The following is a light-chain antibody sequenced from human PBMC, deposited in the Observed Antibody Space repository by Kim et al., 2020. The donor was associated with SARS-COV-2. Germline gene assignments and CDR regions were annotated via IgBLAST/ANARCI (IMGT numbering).Light chain of an antibody. CDR2: DAS. CDR1: QSISIY. J-gene: IGKJ2*01. Sequence: IVLTQSPATLSLSPGERATVSCRASQSISIYLAWFQQKPGQAPRLLIYDASKRATGIPARFSGSGSGTDFTLTINSLEPEDFAVYYCQQRTNWPPMYTYAQPTKLE. V-gene: IGKV3-11*01. CDR3: QQRTNWPPMYT.